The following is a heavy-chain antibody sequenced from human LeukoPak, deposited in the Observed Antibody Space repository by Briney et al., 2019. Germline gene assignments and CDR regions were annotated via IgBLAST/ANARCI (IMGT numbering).Heavy chain of an antibody. V-gene: IGHV1-18*01. J-gene: IGHJ4*02. CDR1: GYTFTGYA. D-gene: IGHD3-22*01. Sequence: ASVKVSCKASGYTFTGYAINWVRQAPGQGLEWMGWVNANNGATNYAQNFQDRVTMTTDTPTTTAYMELRSLRSDDTAVYYCARVDLYYDSSGYSQAANDYWGQGTLVTVSS. CDR3: ARVDLYYDSSGYSQAANDY. CDR2: VNANNGAT.